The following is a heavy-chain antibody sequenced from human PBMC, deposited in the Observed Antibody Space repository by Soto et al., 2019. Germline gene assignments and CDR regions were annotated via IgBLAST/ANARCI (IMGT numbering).Heavy chain of an antibody. D-gene: IGHD6-13*01. J-gene: IGHJ5*02. CDR1: GFTFSNYW. CDR2: INQDGSEI. CDR3: ARRERAAGTDWWFDP. Sequence: PGGSLRLSCAVSGFTFSNYWMNWVRQVPGKGLEWVANINQDGSEIHYVDSVKGRFTISRDNAKNSLYLQMNSLRAEDMAVYYCARRERAAGTDWWFDPWGQGTLVTVSS. V-gene: IGHV3-7*02.